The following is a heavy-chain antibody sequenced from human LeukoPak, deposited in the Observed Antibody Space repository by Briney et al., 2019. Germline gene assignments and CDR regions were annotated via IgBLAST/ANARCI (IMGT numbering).Heavy chain of an antibody. V-gene: IGHV1-2*06. CDR2: INPNSGGT. D-gene: IGHD6-19*01. CDR3: AREYSSGWYEAFDI. Sequence: ASVKVSCKASGYTFTGYYMHWVRQAPGQGLEWMGRINPNSGGTNYAQKFRGRVTMTRDTSISTAYMELSRLRSDDTAVYYCAREYSSGWYEAFDIWGQGTMVTVSS. CDR1: GYTFTGYY. J-gene: IGHJ3*02.